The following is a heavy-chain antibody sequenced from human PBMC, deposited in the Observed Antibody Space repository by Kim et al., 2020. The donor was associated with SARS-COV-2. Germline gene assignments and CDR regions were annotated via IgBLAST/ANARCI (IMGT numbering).Heavy chain of an antibody. CDR2: IDPSDSYT. D-gene: IGHD2-15*01. V-gene: IGHV5-10-1*01. J-gene: IGHJ6*02. CDR3: ARGLGYSGYDPETQGYCSGGSCSYHYGMDV. CDR1: GYSFTTYW. Sequence: GESLKISCKASGYSFTTYWISWVRQMPGKGLEWMGRIDPSDSYTNYSPSFQGHVTISADKSISTAYLQWSSLKASDTAMYYCARGLGYSGYDPETQGYCSGGSCSYHYGMDVWGQGTTVTVSS.